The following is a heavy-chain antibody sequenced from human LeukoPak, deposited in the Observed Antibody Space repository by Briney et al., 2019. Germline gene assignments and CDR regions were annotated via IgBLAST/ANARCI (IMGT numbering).Heavy chain of an antibody. D-gene: IGHD2-21*02. Sequence: SETLSLTCTVSGYSISNGYYWGWIRQPPGKGLEWIGNIYHSGITYYNPSLKSRVTISVDTSKNQFSLKLSSVTAADTAVYYCARELEAGGDQSPRDAFDIWGQGTMVTVSS. J-gene: IGHJ3*02. CDR2: IYHSGIT. CDR1: GYSISNGYY. V-gene: IGHV4-38-2*02. CDR3: ARELEAGGDQSPRDAFDI.